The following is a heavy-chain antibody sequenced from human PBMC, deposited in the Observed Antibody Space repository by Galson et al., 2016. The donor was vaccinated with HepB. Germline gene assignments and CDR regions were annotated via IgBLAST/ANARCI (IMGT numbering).Heavy chain of an antibody. CDR3: ARGRGGSMIVVVTTPTYYNYYGMDV. V-gene: IGHV4-4*02. CDR1: GDSISSNKW. Sequence: ETLSLTCAVSGDSISSNKWWGWVRQPPGKGLEWIGEIYHSGSTNYNPSLKSRVTISVDNSKNQVSLNLRSVTAADTAVYYCARGRGGSMIVVVTTPTYYNYYGMDVWGQGTTVTVSS. D-gene: IGHD3-22*01. J-gene: IGHJ6*02. CDR2: IYHSGST.